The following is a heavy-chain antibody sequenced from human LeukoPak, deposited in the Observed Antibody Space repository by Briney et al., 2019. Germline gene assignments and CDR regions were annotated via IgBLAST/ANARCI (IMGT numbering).Heavy chain of an antibody. Sequence: PSETLSLTCTVSGGSISSSSYYWGWIRQPPGKGLEWIGYIYYTGSADYNPSLKSRVTMSVDTSKNQFSLKLSSVTAADTAVYYCASSIAAAGFDYWGQGTLVTVSS. CDR3: ASSIAAAGFDY. D-gene: IGHD6-13*01. V-gene: IGHV4-61*05. J-gene: IGHJ4*02. CDR1: GGSISSSSYY. CDR2: IYYTGSA.